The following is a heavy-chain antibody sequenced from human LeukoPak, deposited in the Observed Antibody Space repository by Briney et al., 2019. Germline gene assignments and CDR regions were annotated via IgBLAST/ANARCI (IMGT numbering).Heavy chain of an antibody. CDR2: IYHSGST. V-gene: IGHV4-4*02. Sequence: SGTLSLTCAVSGGSISSSNWWSWVRQPPGKGLEWIGEIYHSGSTNYNPSLKSRVTISVDTSKNQFSLKLSSVTAVDTAVYYCASALPYYFDYWGQGTLVTVSS. CDR1: GGSISSSNW. J-gene: IGHJ4*02. CDR3: ASALPYYFDY.